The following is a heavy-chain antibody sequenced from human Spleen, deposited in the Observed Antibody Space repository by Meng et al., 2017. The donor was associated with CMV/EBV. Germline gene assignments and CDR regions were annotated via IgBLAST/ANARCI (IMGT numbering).Heavy chain of an antibody. Sequence: SLDGNYWSWIRQSPGKGLEWIGEINHGGTTNYNPSLKSRVTISRDTSKNQFFLKMSSLTVADGGFYYCARLSRWRYSRPRTPLYFDFWGQGTLVTVSS. D-gene: IGHD6-13*01. J-gene: IGHJ4*02. V-gene: IGHV4-34*01. CDR3: ARLSRWRYSRPRTPLYFDF. CDR1: SLDGNY. CDR2: INHGGTT.